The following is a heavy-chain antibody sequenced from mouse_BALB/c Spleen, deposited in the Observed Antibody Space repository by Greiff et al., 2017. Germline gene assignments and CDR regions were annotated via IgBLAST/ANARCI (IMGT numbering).Heavy chain of an antibody. CDR3: ARAGDPRYAMDY. Sequence: DVQLQESGPGLVKPSQSLSLTCSVTGYSITSGYYWNWIRQFPGNKLEWMGYISYDGSNNYNPSLKNRISITRDTSKNQFFLKLNSVTTEDTATYYCARAGDPRYAMDYWGQGTSVTVSS. CDR1: GYSITSGYY. D-gene: IGHD3-1*01. J-gene: IGHJ4*01. CDR2: ISYDGSN. V-gene: IGHV3-6*02.